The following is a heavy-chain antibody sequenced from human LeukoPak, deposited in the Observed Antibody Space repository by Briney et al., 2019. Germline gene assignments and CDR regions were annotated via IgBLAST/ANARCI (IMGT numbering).Heavy chain of an antibody. V-gene: IGHV1-46*01. CDR2: INPSGGST. D-gene: IGHD3-3*01. J-gene: IGHJ3*02. CDR1: GYTFTSYY. Sequence: ASVTVSCTASGYTFTSYYMHWVRQAPGQGLEWMGIINPSGGSTSYAQKFQGRVTMTRDTSTSTVYMELSSLRSEDTAVYYCALLRTDAFDIWGQGTMVTASS. CDR3: ALLRTDAFDI.